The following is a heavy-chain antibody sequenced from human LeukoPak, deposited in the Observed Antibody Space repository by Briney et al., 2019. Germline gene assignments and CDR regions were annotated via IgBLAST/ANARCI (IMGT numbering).Heavy chain of an antibody. V-gene: IGHV3-23*01. J-gene: IGHJ4*02. CDR2: ISAGGGGT. CDR3: AKDNLY. Sequence: GGSLRLSCAASGSTFSTYAMSWVRQPPGKGLEWVSTISAGGGGTYYADSVKGRFTISRDNSKNTLYLQMNSLRAEDTAVYYCAKDNLYWGQGTLVTVSS. CDR1: GSTFSTYA.